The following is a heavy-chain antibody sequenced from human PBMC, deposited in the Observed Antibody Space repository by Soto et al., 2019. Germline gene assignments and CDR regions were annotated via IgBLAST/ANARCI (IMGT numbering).Heavy chain of an antibody. V-gene: IGHV3-15*07. Sequence: GGSLRLSCAASGFTFSNAWMNWVRQAPGKGLEWVGRIKSKTDGGTTDYAAPVKGRFTISRDDSKNTLYLQMNSLKTEDTAVYYCTTDRKGGDPFAFDYWGQGTLVTVSS. CDR3: TTDRKGGDPFAFDY. D-gene: IGHD4-17*01. J-gene: IGHJ4*02. CDR1: GFTFSNAW. CDR2: IKSKTDGGTT.